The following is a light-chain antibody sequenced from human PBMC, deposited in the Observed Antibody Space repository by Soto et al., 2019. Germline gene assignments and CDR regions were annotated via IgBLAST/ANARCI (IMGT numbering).Light chain of an antibody. CDR2: KAS. CDR1: QSISNW. Sequence: DIQMTQSPSTLSASVGDTVTITCRASQSISNWLAWYQQKPGQAPKLLIHKASTLESGVPSRFSGSGSGTEFTLTISSLQPDDFATFYCQQYDRLLYTFGQGTKLEIK. V-gene: IGKV1-5*03. J-gene: IGKJ2*01. CDR3: QQYDRLLYT.